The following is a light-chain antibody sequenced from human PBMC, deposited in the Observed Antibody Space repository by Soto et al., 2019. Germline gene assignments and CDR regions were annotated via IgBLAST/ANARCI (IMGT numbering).Light chain of an antibody. J-gene: IGKJ1*01. CDR2: GAS. CDR3: QFYGSSPPT. CDR1: QSFSSY. Sequence: EIVLTQSLGTLSLSPGERATLSCRASQSFSSYLAWYQQKPGQALRLLIYGASSRATGIPARFSGSGSGTDFTLTISSLAPEDSAVYYCQFYGSSPPTFGQGTKVEIK. V-gene: IGKV3-20*01.